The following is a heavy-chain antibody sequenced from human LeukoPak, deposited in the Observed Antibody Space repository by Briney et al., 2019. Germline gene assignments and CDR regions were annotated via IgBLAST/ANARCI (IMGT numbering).Heavy chain of an antibody. CDR1: GYIFTTYW. J-gene: IGHJ3*02. D-gene: IGHD5-18*01. CDR2: IYPADSDT. CDR3: ASPRLRMGNSYDAFDI. Sequence: GESLKISCQGSGYIFTTYWIAWVRQMPGKGLEWMGFIYPADSDTIYSPSFQGQVTFSADKSISTAYLQWSSLKASDTAMYYCASPRLRMGNSYDAFDIWGQGTMVTVSS. V-gene: IGHV5-51*01.